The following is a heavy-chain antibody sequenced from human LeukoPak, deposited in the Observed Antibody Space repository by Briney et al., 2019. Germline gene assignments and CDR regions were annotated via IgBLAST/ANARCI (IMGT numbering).Heavy chain of an antibody. V-gene: IGHV3-30*02. CDR3: ARDFSYGVKGAFEY. D-gene: IGHD3-10*01. Sequence: PGGSLRLSCAASGFTFSRFGMHWVRQAPGKGLEWVAFLRYDGSDKEYAESVKGRFITSRDNSKNTLYVQMDSLRIEDTGVYFCARDFSYGVKGAFEYWGQGTLVTVSS. J-gene: IGHJ4*02. CDR1: GFTFSRFG. CDR2: LRYDGSDK.